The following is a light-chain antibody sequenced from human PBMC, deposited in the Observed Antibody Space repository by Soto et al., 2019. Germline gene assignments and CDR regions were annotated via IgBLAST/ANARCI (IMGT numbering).Light chain of an antibody. CDR2: GNN. J-gene: IGLJ1*01. Sequence: QSVLTQPPSVSGAPGQRVTISCTGSSSNIGAGYDVHWYQQLPGTAPKLLIYGNNNRASGVPDRFSGSKSGTSASLAITGLQAEDEADYYCQSYDSSLSVYVFGTGTKVTVL. V-gene: IGLV1-40*01. CDR3: QSYDSSLSVYV. CDR1: SSNIGAGYD.